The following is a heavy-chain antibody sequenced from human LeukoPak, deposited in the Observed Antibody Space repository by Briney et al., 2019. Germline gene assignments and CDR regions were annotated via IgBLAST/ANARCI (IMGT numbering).Heavy chain of an antibody. J-gene: IGHJ4*02. CDR3: ARDNRFRGIAAVY. V-gene: IGHV3-30*04. Sequence: TGRSLRLSCAASGFTFSCYAMHWVRQAPGKGLEWVAVISYDGSNKYYADSVKGRFTISRDNSKNTLYLQMNSLRAEDTAVYYCARDNRFRGIAAVYWGQGTLVTVSS. D-gene: IGHD6-13*01. CDR1: GFTFSCYA. CDR2: ISYDGSNK.